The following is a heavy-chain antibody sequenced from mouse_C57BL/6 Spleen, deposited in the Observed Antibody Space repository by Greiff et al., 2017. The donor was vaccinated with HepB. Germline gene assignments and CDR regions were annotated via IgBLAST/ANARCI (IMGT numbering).Heavy chain of an antibody. CDR1: GYTFTSYW. CDR3: ARFIYYGYAMDY. V-gene: IGHV1-64*01. CDR2: IHPNSGST. D-gene: IGHD2-1*01. Sequence: QVQLQQPGAELVKPGASVKLSCKASGYTFTSYWMHWVKQRPGQGLEWIGMIHPNSGSTNYNEKFKSKATLTVDKSSSTAYMQLSSLTSEDSAVYYCARFIYYGYAMDYWGQGTSVTVSS. J-gene: IGHJ4*01.